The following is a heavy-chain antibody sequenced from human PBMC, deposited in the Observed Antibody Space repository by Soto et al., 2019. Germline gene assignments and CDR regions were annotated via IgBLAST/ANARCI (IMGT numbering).Heavy chain of an antibody. CDR2: IYYSGST. D-gene: IGHD3-10*01. J-gene: IGHJ4*02. CDR1: VCSIIIYY. CDR3: ARGKLRWLKLL. Sequence: SSTXSLTCTVAVCSIIIYYFILIRHPPGKGLEWIGYIYYSGSTNYNPSLKSRVTISVDTSKNQFSLKLSSVTAADTAVYYCARGKLRWLKLLRGQGTLVTVYS. V-gene: IGHV4-59*01.